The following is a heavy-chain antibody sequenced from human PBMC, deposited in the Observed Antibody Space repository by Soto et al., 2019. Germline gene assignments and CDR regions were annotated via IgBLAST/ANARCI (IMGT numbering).Heavy chain of an antibody. Sequence: GESLKISCKGSGYSFTSYWIGWVRQMPGKGLEWLGIIYPGDSDTSYSQSFQGQVTISAVKSISTAYLQWSRLKASDTAMYYCARANPDGVIAEAALDPRDQGTLVTVSS. CDR2: IYPGDSDT. D-gene: IGHD6-19*01. CDR3: ARANPDGVIAEAALDP. V-gene: IGHV5-51*01. J-gene: IGHJ5*02. CDR1: GYSFTSYW.